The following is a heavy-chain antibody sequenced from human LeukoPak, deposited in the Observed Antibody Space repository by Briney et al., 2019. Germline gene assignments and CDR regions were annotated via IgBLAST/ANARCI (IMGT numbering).Heavy chain of an antibody. D-gene: IGHD5-12*01. CDR3: ARVGTPGYSGYDH. CDR2: IYYSGRT. Sequence: PSQTLSLTCTVFGASVSSGGYYWSWIRQHPGKGLEWIGSIYYSGRTYYNPSLKSRVTTSIDTSRNQFSLKLSSVTAADTAVYYCARVGTPGYSGYDHWGQGTLVTVSS. V-gene: IGHV4-31*03. CDR1: GASVSSGGYY. J-gene: IGHJ4*02.